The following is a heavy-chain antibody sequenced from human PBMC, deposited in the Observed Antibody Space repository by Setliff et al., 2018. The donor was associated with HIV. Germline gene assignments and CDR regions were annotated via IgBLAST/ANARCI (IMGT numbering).Heavy chain of an antibody. CDR3: ARAAYYNGLDV. Sequence: PGGSLRLSCAASGFSFSSYWIHWVRQVAGKGLVWVSHIDTDGSRTAFADSVKGRFTISRDNTKNTVYLQMDSLRAEDTAVYYCARAAYYNGLDVWGQGTTVTV. J-gene: IGHJ6*02. CDR2: IDTDGSRT. V-gene: IGHV3-74*01. D-gene: IGHD3-10*01. CDR1: GFSFSSYW.